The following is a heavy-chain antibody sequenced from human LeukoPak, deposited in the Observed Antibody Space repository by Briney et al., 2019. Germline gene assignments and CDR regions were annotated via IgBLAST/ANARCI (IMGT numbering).Heavy chain of an antibody. CDR1: GFPFHDYG. D-gene: IGHD3-3*01. Sequence: GGSLRLSCAASGFPFHDYGMSWVRQAPGKGLEWVSGITWHCGSKVYADSVKGRFTNSRDNAKNSLYLQMNSLRAEDTALYYCARGPGGGLLERRRPYYFAYWGQGTLVTVSS. CDR3: ARGPGGGLLERRRPYYFAY. CDR2: ITWHCGSK. V-gene: IGHV3-20*04. J-gene: IGHJ4*02.